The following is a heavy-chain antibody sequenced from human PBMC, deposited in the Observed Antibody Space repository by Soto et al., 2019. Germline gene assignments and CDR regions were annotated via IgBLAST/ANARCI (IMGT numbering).Heavy chain of an antibody. CDR3: ARGYSSGFDAFDI. CDR2: INSGGYST. V-gene: IGHV3-74*01. D-gene: IGHD6-19*01. J-gene: IGHJ3*02. CDR1: GFTFSSYW. Sequence: GGSLRLSCAASGFTFSSYWMHWVRQAPGKGLVWVSRINSGGYSTNYADSLKGRFTISKDNAKNTLYLQMNSLRAEDTAVYYCARGYSSGFDAFDIWGQGTVVTVSS.